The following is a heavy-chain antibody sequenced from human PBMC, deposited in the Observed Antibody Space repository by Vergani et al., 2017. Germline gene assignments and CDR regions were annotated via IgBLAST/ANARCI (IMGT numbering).Heavy chain of an antibody. CDR2: ISGSGGST. Sequence: EVQLLESGGGLVQPGGSLRLSCAASGFTFSSYAMSWVRQAPGKGLEWVSAISGSGGSTYYADSVKGRFTISRDNSKNTLYLQMNSLRAEDTAVYYCARVRRDDSSGYYYYYGMDVWGQGTTVTVSS. CDR3: ARVRRDDSSGYYYYYGMDV. D-gene: IGHD3-22*01. J-gene: IGHJ6*02. CDR1: GFTFSSYA. V-gene: IGHV3-23*01.